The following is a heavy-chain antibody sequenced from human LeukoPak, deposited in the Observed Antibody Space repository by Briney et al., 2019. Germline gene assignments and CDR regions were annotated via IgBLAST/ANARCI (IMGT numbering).Heavy chain of an antibody. D-gene: IGHD2-2*02. J-gene: IGHJ4*02. CDR3: AKWARDCSSTSCYMRY. CDR2: ISSNGGST. V-gene: IGHV3-64*04. CDR1: GFTSSSYA. Sequence: PGGSLRLSCSASGFTSSSYAMHWVRQAPGKGLEYVSAISSNGGSTYYADSVKGRFTISRDNSKNTLYLQMNSLRAEDTAVYYCAKWARDCSSTSCYMRYWGQGTLVTVSS.